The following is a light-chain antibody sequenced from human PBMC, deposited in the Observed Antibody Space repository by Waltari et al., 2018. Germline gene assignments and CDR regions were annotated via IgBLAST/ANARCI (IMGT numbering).Light chain of an antibody. J-gene: IGKJ1*01. Sequence: EIVLTQSPGTLSLSPGQRATLSCRASQDISSSYLAWHQQRPGQAPRLLIYDASSRATGVPDRFSGSGSGTDFTLTISGLEPEDVAVYYYQQYDTSTEWTFGQGTKVEIK. CDR2: DAS. CDR1: QDISSSY. CDR3: QQYDTSTEWT. V-gene: IGKV3-20*01.